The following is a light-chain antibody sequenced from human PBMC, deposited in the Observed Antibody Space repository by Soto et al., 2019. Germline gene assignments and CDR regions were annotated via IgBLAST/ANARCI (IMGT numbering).Light chain of an antibody. J-gene: IGKJ2*01. CDR3: HHYNSWPYT. V-gene: IGKV3-20*01. CDR1: QTVRNNY. Sequence: EFVLTPSPGTLSLAPGERANLSRRASQTVRNNYLAWYQQKPGQAPRLLIYDASSRATGIPDRFSGGGSGTDFTLTISRLEPEDFAVYYCHHYNSWPYTFGQGTEVDIK. CDR2: DAS.